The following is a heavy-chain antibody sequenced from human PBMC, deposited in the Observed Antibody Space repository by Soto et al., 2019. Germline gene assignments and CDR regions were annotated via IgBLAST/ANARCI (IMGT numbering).Heavy chain of an antibody. CDR2: VSGNGGTT. J-gene: IGHJ4*02. Sequence: EVQLLESGGGLVQPGGSLRLSCAASGFPFGSHAMSWVRQAPGKGLEWVSLVSGNGGTTNYADSVKGRFTISRDNSQKTLYLQMNSLRAKHTAIYYCERGKANTIIGVDPIFSYWGQETLITVSS. CDR3: ERGKANTIIGVDPIFSY. V-gene: IGHV3-23*01. D-gene: IGHD3-3*01. CDR1: GFPFGSHA.